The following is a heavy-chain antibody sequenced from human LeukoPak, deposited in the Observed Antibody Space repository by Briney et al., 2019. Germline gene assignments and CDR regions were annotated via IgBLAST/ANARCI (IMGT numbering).Heavy chain of an antibody. J-gene: IGHJ4*02. D-gene: IGHD1-7*01. CDR3: AREDDWNYEDY. V-gene: IGHV3-7*01. Sequence: GGSLRLSCAASGLTFSSWWMSWVRQAPGRGLEWVANIKQDGSEKYSVNSVKGRFTISRDNAKNSLYLQMNSLGAEDTAIYYCAREDDWNYEDYWGQGTLVTVSS. CDR2: IKQDGSEK. CDR1: GLTFSSWW.